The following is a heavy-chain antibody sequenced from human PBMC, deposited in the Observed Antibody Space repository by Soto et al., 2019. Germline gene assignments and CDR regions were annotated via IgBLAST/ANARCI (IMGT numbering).Heavy chain of an antibody. J-gene: IGHJ6*02. CDR1: GGTFSSYA. CDR2: FIPIFGTA. V-gene: IGHV1-69*13. CDR3: ARPNCSGGSCYPYYNYGMDV. Sequence: SVKVSCKASGGTFSSYAISWVRQAPGQGLEWMGGFIPIFGTANYAQKFQGRVTITADESTSTAYMELSSLRSEDTAVYYCARPNCSGGSCYPYYNYGMDVCGQGTTVTVSS. D-gene: IGHD2-15*01.